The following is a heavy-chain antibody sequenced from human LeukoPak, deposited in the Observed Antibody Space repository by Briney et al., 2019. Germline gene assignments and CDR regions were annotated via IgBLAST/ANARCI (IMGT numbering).Heavy chain of an antibody. CDR3: ARGPSYDFWSGYPYMDV. D-gene: IGHD3-3*01. CDR2: MYYDGST. V-gene: IGHV4-31*03. Sequence: SETLSLTCTVSGGSISSGAYCWSWIRQRPGKGLEWIGYMYYDGSTYSNPSLKSRLTISVDTSKNQFSLKLSSVTAADTAVYYCARGPSYDFWSGYPYMDVWGKGTTVTVSS. J-gene: IGHJ6*03. CDR1: GGSISSGAYC.